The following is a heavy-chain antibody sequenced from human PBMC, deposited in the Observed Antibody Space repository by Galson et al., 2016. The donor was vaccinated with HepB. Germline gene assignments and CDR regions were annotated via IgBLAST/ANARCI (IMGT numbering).Heavy chain of an antibody. D-gene: IGHD2-15*01. V-gene: IGHV3-33*01. J-gene: IGHJ4*02. CDR1: GFIFSSYA. CDR2: TLYNGVEK. CDR3: AGDWDNIAVGQIDY. Sequence: SLRLSCAASGFIFSSYAMHWVRQAPGKGLEWVAGTLYNGVEKYYADSVKGRFTISRDNSKNTLSLQMTSLGAEDTGVYYCAGDWDNIAVGQIDYWGQGTLVIVSS.